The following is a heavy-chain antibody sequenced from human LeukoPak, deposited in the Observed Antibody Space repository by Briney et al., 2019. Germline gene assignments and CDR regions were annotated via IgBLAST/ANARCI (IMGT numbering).Heavy chain of an antibody. J-gene: IGHJ4*02. V-gene: IGHV3-74*01. CDR3: ARDQPVAALAR. CDR2: ISDDGSDT. Sequence: GGSLRLSCAASGFTFRTYWMHWVRQTPGKGLVWVSRISDDGSDTTYADSVKGRFTIFRDNAKNSLYLQMNSLRAEDTAVYYCARDQPVAALARWGQGTLVTVSS. CDR1: GFTFRTYW. D-gene: IGHD6-19*01.